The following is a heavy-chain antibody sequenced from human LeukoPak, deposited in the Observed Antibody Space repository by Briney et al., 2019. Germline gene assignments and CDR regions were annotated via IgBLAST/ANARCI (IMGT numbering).Heavy chain of an antibody. CDR2: MNPNSGNT. V-gene: IGHV1-8*01. D-gene: IGHD5-18*01. CDR1: GYTFTSYD. Sequence: ASVKVSCKASGYTFTSYDINWVRQATGQGLGWKGWMNPNSGNTGYAQKFQGRVTMTRNTSISTAYMELSSLRSEDTAVYYCARGGGYSYGPTKYYYYYMDVWGKGTTVTVSS. CDR3: ARGGGYSYGPTKYYYYYMDV. J-gene: IGHJ6*03.